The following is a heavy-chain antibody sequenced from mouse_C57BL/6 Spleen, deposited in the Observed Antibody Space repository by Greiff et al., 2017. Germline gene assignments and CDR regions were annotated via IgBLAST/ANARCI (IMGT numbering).Heavy chain of an antibody. Sequence: QVQLQQSGPELMKPGPSVKLSCKATGYTFTGYWIEWVKQRPGNGLEWIGEILPGRGSTNYNEKFKGQATFTVDPSSNTAYMQLSSLTTEDSAIYYCARPYNYDGWFAVWGKGTLVTVSA. CDR1: GYTFTGYW. CDR2: ILPGRGST. CDR3: ARPYNYDGWFAV. J-gene: IGHJ3*01. D-gene: IGHD2-12*01. V-gene: IGHV1-9*01.